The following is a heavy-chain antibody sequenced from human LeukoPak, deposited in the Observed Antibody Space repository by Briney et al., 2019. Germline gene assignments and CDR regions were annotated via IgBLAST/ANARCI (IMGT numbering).Heavy chain of an antibody. CDR1: GFTFSRYE. CDR3: ARDWGGSGAFDV. CDR2: ISIGDSRI. V-gene: IGHV3-48*03. Sequence: GGSLRISCAASGFTFSRYEMNWVRQASGKGLEWVSYISIGDSRIYYADSVKGRFNISRDNAQNSLFLQLNSLRAEDTAIYYCARDWGGSGAFDVWSQGTMVSVSS. J-gene: IGHJ3*01. D-gene: IGHD3-16*01.